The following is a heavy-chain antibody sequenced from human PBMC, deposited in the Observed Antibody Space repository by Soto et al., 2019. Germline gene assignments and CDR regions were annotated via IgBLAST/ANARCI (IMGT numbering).Heavy chain of an antibody. V-gene: IGHV4-59*08. CDR2: IYYSGST. CDR1: GGSISSYY. CDR3: ARRYGYYFDY. J-gene: IGHJ4*02. Sequence: SETLSLTCTVSGGSISSYYWSWIRQPPGKGLEWIGYIYYSGSTNYNPSLKSRVTISVDTSKNQLSLKLSPVTAADTAVYYWARRYGYYFDYWGQGTLVTVSS. D-gene: IGHD4-17*01.